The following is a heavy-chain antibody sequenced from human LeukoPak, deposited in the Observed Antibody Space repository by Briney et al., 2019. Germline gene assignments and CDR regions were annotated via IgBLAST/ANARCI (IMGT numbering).Heavy chain of an antibody. D-gene: IGHD3-3*01. CDR1: GYTFTSYG. CDR2: ISAYNGNT. V-gene: IGHV1-18*01. Sequence: ASVKVSCQASGYTFTSYGISWVRQAPGQGLEWMGWISAYNGNTNYAQKLQGRVTMTTDTSTSTAYMELRSLRSDDTAVYYCARERKYYDFWSGYYSFDYWGQGTLVTVSS. CDR3: ARERKYYDFWSGYYSFDY. J-gene: IGHJ4*02.